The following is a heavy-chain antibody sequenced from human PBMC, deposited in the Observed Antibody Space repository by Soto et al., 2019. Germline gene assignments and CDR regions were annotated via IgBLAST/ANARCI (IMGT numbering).Heavy chain of an antibody. CDR2: INHGGGT. J-gene: IGHJ4*02. CDR3: ARLQFGEGFDF. CDR1: GGSITSSGHA. D-gene: IGHD3-10*01. Sequence: QLQLQESGSGLVRPSQTLSLTCAVSGGSITSSGHAWSWIRQPPGKGLEWIGHINHGGGTQYNPSLKSRVTLSVDRSKNKFSLNLSSVTAADTAVYYRARLQFGEGFDFWGQGALVIVSS. V-gene: IGHV4-30-2*01.